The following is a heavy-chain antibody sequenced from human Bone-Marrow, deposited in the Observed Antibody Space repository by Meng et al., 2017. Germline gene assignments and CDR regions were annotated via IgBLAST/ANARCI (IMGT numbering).Heavy chain of an antibody. CDR1: GYNFPDYY. J-gene: IGHJ4*02. CDR2: INPSGGST. V-gene: IGHV1-46*01. CDR3: ARAHELATIPFDY. Sequence: ASVKVSCKPSGYNFPDYYIHWVRRAPGQGLEWMGIINPSGGSTSYAQKFQGRVTMTRDTSTSTVYMELSSLRSEDTAVYYCARAHELATIPFDYWGQGTLVTVSS. D-gene: IGHD5-12*01.